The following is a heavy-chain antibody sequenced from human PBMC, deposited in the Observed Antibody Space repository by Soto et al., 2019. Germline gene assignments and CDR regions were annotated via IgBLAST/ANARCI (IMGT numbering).Heavy chain of an antibody. Sequence: QITLKESGPALVKPTQTLTLTCTFSGFSLSTSGLGVGWIRQPPGKALEWLALIYWDDDKRYSPSLKSRLTITKDTSKNQVVLTMANMDPVDTATYYYAHSIAPRVFDYWGQGTLVTVSS. J-gene: IGHJ4*02. V-gene: IGHV2-5*02. CDR3: AHSIAPRVFDY. D-gene: IGHD6-13*01. CDR1: GFSLSTSGLG. CDR2: IYWDDDK.